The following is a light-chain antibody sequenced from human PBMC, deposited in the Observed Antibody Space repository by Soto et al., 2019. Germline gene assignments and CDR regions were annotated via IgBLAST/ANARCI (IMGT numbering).Light chain of an antibody. V-gene: IGKV1-5*01. Sequence: DIQMTQSPSTLSASVGDRVTITCRASQSISSWLAWYQQKPGKAPKLLIYDASSLESGVPSRFSGSGSGTEFTLTISSLQPDDFATYYCQQYNSYSPTLTFGQGTKGEIK. J-gene: IGKJ1*01. CDR3: QQYNSYSPTLT. CDR1: QSISSW. CDR2: DAS.